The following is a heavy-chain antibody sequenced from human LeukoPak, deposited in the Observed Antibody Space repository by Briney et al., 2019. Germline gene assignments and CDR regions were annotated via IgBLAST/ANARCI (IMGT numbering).Heavy chain of an antibody. D-gene: IGHD6-19*01. J-gene: IGHJ4*02. V-gene: IGHV4-59*01. CDR3: ASLSEDSSGPGAFDY. CDR2: IYYSGST. Sequence: SETLSLTCTVSGGSISSNYWSWIRQPPGKGLEWIGYIYYSGSTNYNPSLKSRVTISVDTSKNQFSLKLSSVTAADTAVYYCASLSEDSSGPGAFDYWGQGTLVTVSS. CDR1: GGSISSNY.